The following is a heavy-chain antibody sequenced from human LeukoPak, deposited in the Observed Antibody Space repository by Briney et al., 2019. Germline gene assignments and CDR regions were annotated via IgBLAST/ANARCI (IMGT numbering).Heavy chain of an antibody. CDR3: ATDYYDSSGYYWRGRDLLD. CDR1: GYTLTELS. J-gene: IGHJ4*02. CDR2: FDPEDGET. Sequence: ALVKVSCKVSGYTLTELSMHWVRQAPGKGLEWMGGFDPEDGETIYAQKFQGRVTMTEDTSTDTAYMELSSLRSEDTAVYYCATDYYDSSGYYWRGRDLLDWGQGTLVTVSS. V-gene: IGHV1-24*01. D-gene: IGHD3-22*01.